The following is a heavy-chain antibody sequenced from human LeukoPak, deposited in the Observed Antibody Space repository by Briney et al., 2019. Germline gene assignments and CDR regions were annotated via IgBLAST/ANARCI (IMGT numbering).Heavy chain of an antibody. D-gene: IGHD6-13*01. CDR2: IYYTGST. CDR1: GGSISGGKDF. Sequence: KPSETLSLTCAVSGGSISGGKDFWGWIRQSPGKGLEWIGSIYYTGSTYYNPSLKSRVTISVDTSKSEFSLMVHSVTAADTAMYYCARRGITYSTSFFDSWGQGTLVTVAP. J-gene: IGHJ4*02. V-gene: IGHV4-39*01. CDR3: ARRGITYSTSFFDS.